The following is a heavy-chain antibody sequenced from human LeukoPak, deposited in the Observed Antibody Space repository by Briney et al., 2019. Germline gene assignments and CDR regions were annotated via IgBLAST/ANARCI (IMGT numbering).Heavy chain of an antibody. Sequence: ASVKVSCKASGYTFTSYAMHWVRQAPGQRLEWMGWINAGNGNTKYSQKFQGRVTITRDTSASTAYMELSSLRSEDRAVYYCASEVLVRQYYYSMDVWGQGTTVTVSS. CDR2: INAGNGNT. CDR3: ASEVLVRQYYYSMDV. V-gene: IGHV1-3*01. J-gene: IGHJ6*02. D-gene: IGHD6-6*01. CDR1: GYTFTSYA.